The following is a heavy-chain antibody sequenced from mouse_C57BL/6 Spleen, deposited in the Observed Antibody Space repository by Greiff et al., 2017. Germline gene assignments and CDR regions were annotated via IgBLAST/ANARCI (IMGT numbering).Heavy chain of an antibody. D-gene: IGHD2-5*01. CDR1: GYTFTSYW. J-gene: IGHJ2*01. CDR3: ARDDYYSNPRDYFDY. Sequence: VQLQQPGAELVKPGASVKMSCKASGYTFTSYWITWVKQRPGQGLEWIGDIYPGSGSTNYNEKFKSKATLTVDTSSSTAYMQLSSLTSEDSAVYYGARDDYYSNPRDYFDYWGQGTTLTVAS. V-gene: IGHV1-55*01. CDR2: IYPGSGST.